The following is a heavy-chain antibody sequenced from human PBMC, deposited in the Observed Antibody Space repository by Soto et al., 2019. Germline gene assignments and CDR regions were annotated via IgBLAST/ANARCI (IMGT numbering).Heavy chain of an antibody. CDR1: GFAISRGYY. CDR2: IYPSVSS. V-gene: IGHV4-38-2*02. Sequence: SETLSLTCNVSGFAISRGYYWSWVRQSPGKGLEWIGSIYPSVSSYHNPSLETRLTLSIDTSKNQFMLKLASVTAADTALYYCAREKVGTTFFDNWGKGIQVTVSS. D-gene: IGHD1-1*01. CDR3: AREKVGTTFFDN. J-gene: IGHJ4*02.